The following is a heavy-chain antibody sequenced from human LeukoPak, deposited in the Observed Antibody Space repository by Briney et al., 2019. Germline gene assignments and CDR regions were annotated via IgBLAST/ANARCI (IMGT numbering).Heavy chain of an antibody. CDR3: ARDPSFSIQYGLYYYYGMDV. Sequence: GGPLRLSCAASGFTFSSYWMSWVRQAPGKGLEWVANIKQDGSEKYYVDSVKGRFTISRDNAKNSLYLQMNSLRAEDTAVYYCARDPSFSIQYGLYYYYGMDVWGQGTTVTVSS. CDR1: GFTFSSYW. CDR2: IKQDGSEK. D-gene: IGHD4-11*01. V-gene: IGHV3-7*01. J-gene: IGHJ6*02.